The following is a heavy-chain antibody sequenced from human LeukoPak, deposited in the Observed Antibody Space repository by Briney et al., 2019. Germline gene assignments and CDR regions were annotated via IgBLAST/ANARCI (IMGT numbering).Heavy chain of an antibody. D-gene: IGHD3-10*01. J-gene: IGHJ4*02. Sequence: GGSLRLSCAVSGFTFSSYSMNWVRQAPGKGLEWVSYINSGSDTIYYADSVKGRFPISRDNAKNSLYLQMNSLRDEDTAVYYCARGKIGSREYYFDYWGQGTLVTVSS. CDR3: ARGKIGSREYYFDY. V-gene: IGHV3-48*02. CDR1: GFTFSSYS. CDR2: INSGSDTI.